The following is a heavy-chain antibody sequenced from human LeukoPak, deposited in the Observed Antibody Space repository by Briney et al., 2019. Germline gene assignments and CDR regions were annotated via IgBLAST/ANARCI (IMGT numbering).Heavy chain of an antibody. CDR2: IIPIFGTA. CDR1: GGTFSSYA. D-gene: IGHD3-22*01. CDR3: ARDREVQYYYDSSGYYYRYFQH. Sequence: SVKVSCKASGGTFSSYAISWVRQAPGQGLEWMGGIIPIFGTANYAQKFQGRVTITTDEPTSTAYMELSSLRSEDTAVYYCARDREVQYYYDSSGYYYRYFQHWGQGTLVTVSS. V-gene: IGHV1-69*05. J-gene: IGHJ1*01.